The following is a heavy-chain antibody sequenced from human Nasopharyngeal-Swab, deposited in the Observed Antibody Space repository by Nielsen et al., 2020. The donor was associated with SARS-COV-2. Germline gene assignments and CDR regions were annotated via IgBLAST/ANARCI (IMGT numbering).Heavy chain of an antibody. CDR3: TTGGSTFYPYGSGSYLDY. V-gene: IGHV3-49*03. D-gene: IGHD3-10*01. CDR2: IRSEAYGGTT. Sequence: GESLKISCTASGFTFGDYAMSWFRQAPGKGLEWVGFIRSEAYGGTTEYAASVKARFTISRDDSKGIAFLQMNSLKTEDTAVYYCTTGGSTFYPYGSGSYLDYWGQGTLVTVSS. J-gene: IGHJ4*02. CDR1: GFTFGDYA.